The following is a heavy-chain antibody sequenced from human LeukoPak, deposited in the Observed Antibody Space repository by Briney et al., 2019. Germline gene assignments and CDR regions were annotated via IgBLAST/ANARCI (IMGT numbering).Heavy chain of an antibody. CDR2: IYYSGST. V-gene: IGHV4-59*01. Sequence: SETLSLTCTVSGGSISSYYWSWIRQPPGKGLEWIGYIYYSGSTNYNPSLKSRVTISVDTSKNQFSLKLSSVPAADTAVYYCARDYYDILTGYSNWFDPWGQGTLVTVSS. D-gene: IGHD3-9*01. CDR3: ARDYYDILTGYSNWFDP. CDR1: GGSISSYY. J-gene: IGHJ5*02.